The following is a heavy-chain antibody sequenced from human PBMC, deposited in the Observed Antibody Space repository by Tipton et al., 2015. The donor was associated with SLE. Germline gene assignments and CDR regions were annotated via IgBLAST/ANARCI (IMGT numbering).Heavy chain of an antibody. CDR1: GYTFTSYY. CDR3: ARRAGTRDCYYGMDV. J-gene: IGHJ6*02. CDR2: ISAYNGNT. Sequence: QLVQSGAEVKKPGASVKVSCKASGYTFTSYYMHWVRQAPGQGLEWMGWISAYNGNTNYAQKLQGRVTMTTDTSTSTAYMELRSLRSDDTAVYYCARRAGTRDCYYGMDVWGQGTTVTVSS. D-gene: IGHD1-1*01. V-gene: IGHV1-18*04.